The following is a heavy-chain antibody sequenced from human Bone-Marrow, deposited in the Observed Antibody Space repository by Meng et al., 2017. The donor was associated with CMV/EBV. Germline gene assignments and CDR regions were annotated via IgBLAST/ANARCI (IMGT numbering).Heavy chain of an antibody. CDR2: ISSSGSTI. CDR1: GFTFSDYY. V-gene: IGHV3-11*01. D-gene: IGHD6-6*01. Sequence: GESLKISLSASGFTFSDYYMSWIRQAPGKGLEWVSYISSSGSTIYYADSVKGRFTIPRDNAKNSLYLQMNSLRAEDTAGYYCARDGPGGLYSSSPYYYYYGMDVWGQGTTVTVSS. J-gene: IGHJ6*02. CDR3: ARDGPGGLYSSSPYYYYYGMDV.